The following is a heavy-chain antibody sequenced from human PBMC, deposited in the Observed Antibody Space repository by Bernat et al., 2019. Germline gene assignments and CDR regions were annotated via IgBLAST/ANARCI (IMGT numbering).Heavy chain of an antibody. CDR3: ARTDSKYGDYPSDAFDI. J-gene: IGHJ3*02. D-gene: IGHD4-17*01. V-gene: IGHV3-11*03. CDR2: ISSSSSYT. Sequence: VQLLESGGGLVQPGGSLRLSCAASGFTFSDYYMSWIRQAPGKGLEWVSYISSSSSYTNYADSVKGRFTISRDNAKNSLYLQMNSLRAEDTAVYYCARTDSKYGDYPSDAFDIWGQGTMVTVSS. CDR1: GFTFSDYY.